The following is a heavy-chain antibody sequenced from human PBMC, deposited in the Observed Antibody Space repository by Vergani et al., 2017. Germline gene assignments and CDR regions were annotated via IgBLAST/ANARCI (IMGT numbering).Heavy chain of an antibody. CDR1: GFTFSGSA. V-gene: IGHV3-73*01. Sequence: EVQLVESGGGLVQPGGSLKLSCAASGFTFSGSAMHWVRQASGKGLEWVGRIRSKANSYATAYAASVKGRFTISRDDSKNTAYLQMNSLKTEDTAVYYCTMEEVAGRYYYYGMDVWGQGTTVTVSS. CDR3: TMEEVAGRYYYYGMDV. J-gene: IGHJ6*02. CDR2: IRSKANSYAT. D-gene: IGHD6-19*01.